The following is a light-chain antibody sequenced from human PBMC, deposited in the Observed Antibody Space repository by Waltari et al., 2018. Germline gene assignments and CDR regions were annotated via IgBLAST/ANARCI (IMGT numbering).Light chain of an antibody. Sequence: SSELTQPSSVSVSPGQTARNTCSGDTLPKKYTRWFQQKPGQAPVLVLYQDSARSSGIPERFSGSSSGTTVTLTISGAQVEDEADYYCYSTTDNNLGVFGPGTRVTVL. CDR2: QDS. J-gene: IGLJ1*01. CDR3: YSTTDNNLGV. CDR1: TLPKKY. V-gene: IGLV3-27*01.